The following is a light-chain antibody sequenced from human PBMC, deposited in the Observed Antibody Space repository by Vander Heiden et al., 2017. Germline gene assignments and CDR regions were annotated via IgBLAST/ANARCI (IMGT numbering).Light chain of an antibody. CDR2: GAS. V-gene: IGKV3-15*01. CDR1: QSVSSN. J-gene: IGKJ4*01. CDR3: QQYNNWPLT. Sequence: VLTPSPSTLSVSAGERATLTCRASQSVSSNLAWYQQKPGQAPRLLIYGASTRATGIPARFSGSGSGTEFTLTISSLQSEDFAVYYCQQYNNWPLTFGGGTKVEIK.